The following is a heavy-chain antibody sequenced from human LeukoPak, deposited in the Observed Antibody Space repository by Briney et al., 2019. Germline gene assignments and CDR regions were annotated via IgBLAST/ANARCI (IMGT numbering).Heavy chain of an antibody. CDR1: GYSFTSFW. J-gene: IGHJ4*02. CDR2: IYPPDSDT. D-gene: IGHD1-1*01. V-gene: IGHV5-51*01. CDR3: ARLASEGTFDY. Sequence: GESLKISCKGSGYSFTSFWIGWVRQMPGKGLEWMGIIYPPDSDTRYSPSFQGQVTISADKSITTAYLQWSSLKASDTAIYYCARLASEGTFDYWGQGTLVTVSS.